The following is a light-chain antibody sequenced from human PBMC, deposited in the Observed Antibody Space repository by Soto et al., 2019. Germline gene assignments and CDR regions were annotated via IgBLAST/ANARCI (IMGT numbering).Light chain of an antibody. J-gene: IGLJ3*02. V-gene: IGLV2-8*01. CDR2: EVT. Sequence: QSALTQPPSASGSPGQSVTISCTGTSSDVGAYKYVSWYQQYPGKAPKLMIYEVTKRPSGVPDRFSGSKSGNTASLTVSGLHAEDAAYYYCTSYVGNDIWVFGGGTKLTVL. CDR1: SSDVGAYKY. CDR3: TSYVGNDIWV.